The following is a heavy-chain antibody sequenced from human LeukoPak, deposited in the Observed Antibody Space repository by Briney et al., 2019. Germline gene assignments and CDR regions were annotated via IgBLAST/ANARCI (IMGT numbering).Heavy chain of an antibody. D-gene: IGHD5-12*01. CDR1: GGSFSGYY. Sequence: SSETLSLTCAVYGGSFSGYYWSWIRQPPGKGLEWIGEINHSGSTNYNPSLKSRVTISVDTSKNQFSLKLSSVTAADTAVYYCARQVVDNWFDPWGQGTLVTVSS. CDR2: INHSGST. CDR3: ARQVVDNWFDP. V-gene: IGHV4-34*01. J-gene: IGHJ5*02.